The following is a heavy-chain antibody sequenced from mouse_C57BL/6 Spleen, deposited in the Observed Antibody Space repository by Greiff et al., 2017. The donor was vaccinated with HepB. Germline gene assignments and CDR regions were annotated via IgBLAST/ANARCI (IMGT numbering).Heavy chain of an antibody. Sequence: QVQLQQPGAELVRPGSSVKLSCKASGYTFTSYWMHWVKQRPIQGLEWIGNIDPSDSETHYNQKFKDKATLTVDKSSSTAYMQLSSLTSEDSAVYYGAKGAGDGCAYWGQGTLVTVSA. V-gene: IGHV1-52*01. J-gene: IGHJ3*01. CDR2: IDPSDSET. CDR1: GYTFTSYW. CDR3: AKGAGDGCAY. D-gene: IGHD3-1*01.